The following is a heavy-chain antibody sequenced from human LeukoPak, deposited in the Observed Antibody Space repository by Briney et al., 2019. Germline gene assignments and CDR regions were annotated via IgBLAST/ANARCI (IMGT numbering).Heavy chain of an antibody. Sequence: GASVKVSCKASGYTFTGYYMHWVRQARGQGLEWMGWINPNSGGTNYAQKFQGRVTMTRDTSIRTAYMELSRLRSDDPAVYYCARDWMAGSRWGYYGMDVWGQGTTVTVSS. D-gene: IGHD5-24*01. J-gene: IGHJ6*02. CDR2: INPNSGGT. CDR1: GYTFTGYY. CDR3: ARDWMAGSRWGYYGMDV. V-gene: IGHV1-2*02.